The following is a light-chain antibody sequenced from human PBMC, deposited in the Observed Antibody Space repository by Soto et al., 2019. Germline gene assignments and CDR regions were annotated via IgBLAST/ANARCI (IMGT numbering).Light chain of an antibody. CDR1: SSDVGGYNY. CDR3: SSCTSSSTHYV. Sequence: QSALTQPASVSGSPGQSITISCTGTSSDVGGYNYVSWYQQHPGKAPKLMIYDVSDRPSGVSNRFSGSKSGNTASLTISGLQAEDEADYYCSSCTSSSTHYVFGTGTKHRP. J-gene: IGLJ1*01. V-gene: IGLV2-14*03. CDR2: DVS.